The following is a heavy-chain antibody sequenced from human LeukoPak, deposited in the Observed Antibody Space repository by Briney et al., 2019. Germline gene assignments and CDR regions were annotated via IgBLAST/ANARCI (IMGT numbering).Heavy chain of an antibody. D-gene: IGHD2-2*02. J-gene: IGHJ6*03. CDR2: ISSSGSTI. CDR1: GFTFSDYY. Sequence: PGGSLRLSCAASGFTFSDYYMSWIRQAPGKGLEWVSYISSSGSTIYYADSVKGRFTISRDNAKNSLYLKMNSLRAEDTAVYYCARDLKDIVVVPAAIQGGYYYYYYMDVWGKGTTVTVSS. V-gene: IGHV3-11*01. CDR3: ARDLKDIVVVPAAIQGGYYYYYYMDV.